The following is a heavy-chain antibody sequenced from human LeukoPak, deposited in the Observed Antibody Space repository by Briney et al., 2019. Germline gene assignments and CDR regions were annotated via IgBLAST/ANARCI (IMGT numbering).Heavy chain of an antibody. D-gene: IGHD3-3*01. J-gene: IGHJ4*02. CDR2: IYYSGIT. Sequence: SETLSLTCPVSGGSISSSSYYWGWIRQPPGKGLEWIGSIYYSGITYYNPSLKSRVTISVDTSKNQFSLKLSSVTAADTAVYYCASLTSITIFGVVYFDYWGQGTLVTVSS. V-gene: IGHV4-39*01. CDR1: GGSISSSSYY. CDR3: ASLTSITIFGVVYFDY.